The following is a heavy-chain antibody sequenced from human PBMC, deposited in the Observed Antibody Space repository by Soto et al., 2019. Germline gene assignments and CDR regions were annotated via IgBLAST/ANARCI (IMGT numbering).Heavy chain of an antibody. CDR3: ARDTAGGYSYGIDAFDI. Sequence: GASVKVSFKASGYTFTGYYMHWLRQAPGQGPEWMGWINPNSGGTNYAQKFQGRVTMTRDTSISTAYMELSRLRSDDTAVYYCARDTAGGYSYGIDAFDIWGQGTMVTVSS. V-gene: IGHV1-2*02. D-gene: IGHD5-18*01. CDR1: GYTFTGYY. J-gene: IGHJ3*02. CDR2: INPNSGGT.